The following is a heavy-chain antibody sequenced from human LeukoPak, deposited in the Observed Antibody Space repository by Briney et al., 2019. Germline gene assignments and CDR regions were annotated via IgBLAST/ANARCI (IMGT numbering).Heavy chain of an antibody. J-gene: IGHJ4*02. Sequence: SETLSLTCTVSGGSISSYYWSWIRQPPGKGLEWIGYIYYTGSTNYNPSLKSRVTISLDTSKSQFSLRLSSVTAADTAVYYCARAGTSGWCLDYWGQGTLVTVSS. CDR3: ARAGTSGWCLDY. CDR2: IYYTGST. D-gene: IGHD6-19*01. CDR1: GGSISSYY. V-gene: IGHV4-59*01.